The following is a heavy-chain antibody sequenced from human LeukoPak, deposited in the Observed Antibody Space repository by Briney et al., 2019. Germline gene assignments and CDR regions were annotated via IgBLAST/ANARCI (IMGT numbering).Heavy chain of an antibody. J-gene: IGHJ3*02. D-gene: IGHD4-17*01. V-gene: IGHV4-59*01. Sequence: SETLSLTCSVSDDSIGSYYWSWIRQPPGKGLDWIGYSHVSGNIAYSPSLRGRATMSVDTSKNQVSLKLTSVTAADTAVYYCARDPTTVTKGFDIWGQGTMVTVSS. CDR1: DDSIGSYY. CDR2: SHVSGNI. CDR3: ARDPTTVTKGFDI.